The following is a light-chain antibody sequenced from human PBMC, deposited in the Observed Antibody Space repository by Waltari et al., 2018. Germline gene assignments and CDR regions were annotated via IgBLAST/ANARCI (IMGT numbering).Light chain of an antibody. J-gene: IGKJ4*01. Sequence: EIVMTQSPATLSVSPGESVTLSCRASRTVNSNLAWYQQKPGQAPRLLIYGPSTRATGIPARFSGTGSGTEFTLTTSSVQSADFAVYYCQQFYDWPLTFGGGTKVELK. CDR2: GPS. CDR3: QQFYDWPLT. V-gene: IGKV3-15*01. CDR1: RTVNSN.